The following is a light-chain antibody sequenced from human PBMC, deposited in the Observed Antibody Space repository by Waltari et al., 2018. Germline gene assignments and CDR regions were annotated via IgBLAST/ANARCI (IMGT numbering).Light chain of an antibody. J-gene: IGLJ2*01. CDR2: KTN. CDR3: LVYMGSGIWV. V-gene: IGLV8-61*01. CDR1: SGSFSPTSH. Sequence: QTVVTQEPSLSVSPGGTVTLTCALTSGSFSPTSHPSWYQQTPGQAPRTIEYKTNSRSSGVPDRFFGSILGNKVALTITGAQAEDESDYYCLVYMGSGIWVFGGGTKLTVL.